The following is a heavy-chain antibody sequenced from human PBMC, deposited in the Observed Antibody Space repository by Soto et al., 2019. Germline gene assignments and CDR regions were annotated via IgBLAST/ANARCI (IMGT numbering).Heavy chain of an antibody. J-gene: IGHJ4*02. Sequence: EVQVLESGGDLVQPGGSLRLSCAASGFTFSNYAMSWVRQAPGKGLEWVSATSVSGAYTYYAGSVRGRFTVSRDNSRNTLDLQMNGLSTGNTVICYWAKGSHTSRPYFFDSWGQGTLVSVSS. V-gene: IGHV3-23*01. CDR3: AKGSHTSRPYFFDS. CDR1: GFTFSNYA. CDR2: TSVSGAYT. D-gene: IGHD6-6*01.